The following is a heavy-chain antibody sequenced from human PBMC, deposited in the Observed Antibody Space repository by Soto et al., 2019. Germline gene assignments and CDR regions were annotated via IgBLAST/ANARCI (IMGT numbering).Heavy chain of an antibody. CDR2: IGSGGSPT. J-gene: IGHJ4*02. V-gene: IGHV3-23*01. D-gene: IGHD3-9*01. CDR3: SKGALSTYFD. CDR1: EFTFSTYA. Sequence: GGSLRLSCAASEFTFSTYAMSWVRQAPGKGLEWVSSIGSGGSPTYYADSVKGRFTISRDNSKDTLYLQMNSLRAEDTAVYYCSKGALSTYFDWGQGTLVTVSS.